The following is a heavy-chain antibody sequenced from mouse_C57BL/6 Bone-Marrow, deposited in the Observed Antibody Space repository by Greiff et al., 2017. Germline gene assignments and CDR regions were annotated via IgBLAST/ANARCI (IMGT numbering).Heavy chain of an antibody. CDR3: ESSLYYYGSSPWFAY. Sequence: VQLQQSGPVLVKPGASVKMSCKASGYTFTDYYMNWVKQSHGKSLEWIGVINPYNGGTSYNKKFKGKATLTVDKSSSTACMELNSLTSEDSAVYYGESSLYYYGSSPWFAYWGQGTLVTVSA. D-gene: IGHD1-1*01. J-gene: IGHJ3*01. V-gene: IGHV1-19*01. CDR1: GYTFTDYY. CDR2: INPYNGGT.